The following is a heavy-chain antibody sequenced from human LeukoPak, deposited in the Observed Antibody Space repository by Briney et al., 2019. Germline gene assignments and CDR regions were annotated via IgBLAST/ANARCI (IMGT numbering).Heavy chain of an antibody. J-gene: IGHJ4*02. CDR2: IKQDGSEK. D-gene: IGHD4-17*01. CDR3: ARVGIYGDYGRYFDY. Sequence: GGSLRLSCAASGFTFSSYWMSWVRQAPGKGLEWVANIKQDGSEKYYVDSVKGRFTISRDNAKNSLYLQMNSLRAEDTAVYYCARVGIYGDYGRYFDYWGQGTLVTVSS. CDR1: GFTFSSYW. V-gene: IGHV3-7*01.